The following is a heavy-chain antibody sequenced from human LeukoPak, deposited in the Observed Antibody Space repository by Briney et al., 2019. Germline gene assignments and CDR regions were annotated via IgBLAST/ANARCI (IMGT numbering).Heavy chain of an antibody. V-gene: IGHV1-8*01. CDR1: GYTFTSYD. D-gene: IGHD3-3*01. Sequence: ASVKVSCKASGYTFTSYDINWVRQATGQGLEWMGWMNPNSGNTGYAQKFQGRVTMTRNTSISTAYMELSSLRSEDTAVYYCARGGSDMGHGYDFWSGYYHYYNGMDVWGQGTTVTVSS. J-gene: IGHJ6*02. CDR3: ARGGSDMGHGYDFWSGYYHYYNGMDV. CDR2: MNPNSGNT.